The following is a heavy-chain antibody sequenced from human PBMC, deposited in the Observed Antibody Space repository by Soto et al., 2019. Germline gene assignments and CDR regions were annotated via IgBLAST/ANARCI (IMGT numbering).Heavy chain of an antibody. CDR2: ISSGSRSI. J-gene: IGHJ6*03. D-gene: IGHD2-8*01. CDR3: ARVLYCSNNVCYSDYYYYMDV. CDR1: GFTFSSYA. Sequence: GSLRLSCAASGFTFSSYAISWVRQAPGRGLEWVSCISSGSRSIYYADSVKGRFTISRDNAKNSLYLQMNSLRAEDTAVYYCARVLYCSNNVCYSDYYYYMDVWGTGTTVTVSS. V-gene: IGHV3-48*01.